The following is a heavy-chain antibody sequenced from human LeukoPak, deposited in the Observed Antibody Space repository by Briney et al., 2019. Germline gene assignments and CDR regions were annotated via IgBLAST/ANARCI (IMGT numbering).Heavy chain of an antibody. Sequence: PGGSLRLSCAASGFTFSSYAMSWVRQGPGKGLEWVSAISGSGANTYYADSVKGRFTISRDNSKNTLYLQVNSLRPEDTAVYYCAKLSGAYGDSRDYWGQGTLVTVSS. CDR3: AKLSGAYGDSRDY. CDR1: GFTFSSYA. D-gene: IGHD4-17*01. V-gene: IGHV3-23*01. J-gene: IGHJ4*02. CDR2: ISGSGANT.